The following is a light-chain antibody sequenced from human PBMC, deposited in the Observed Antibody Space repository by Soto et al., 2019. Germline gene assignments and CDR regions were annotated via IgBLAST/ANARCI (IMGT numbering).Light chain of an antibody. CDR3: HQYNNWPPWA. CDR2: GAS. J-gene: IGKJ1*01. Sequence: EIMMTQSPATLSVSPGERDTLSCRASQSVSSSLAWYQQKPGQAPRLLIYGASTRATGIPARFSGSGSGTEFTLTISSLQSEDFAVYYCHQYNNWPPWAFGQGTKVDIK. CDR1: QSVSSS. V-gene: IGKV3-15*01.